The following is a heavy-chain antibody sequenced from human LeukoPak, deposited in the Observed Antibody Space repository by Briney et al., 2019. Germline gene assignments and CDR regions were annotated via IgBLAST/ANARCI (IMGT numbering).Heavy chain of an antibody. CDR3: ARDAGNSGYGCDL. V-gene: IGHV3-48*01. CDR1: GFIFSQYS. D-gene: IGHD5-12*01. Sequence: GGFLRLSCAASGFIFSQYSINWVRQAPGKGLEWVSHIRSTGDTFYADSVKGRFTISRDNARNSLYLQMNSLRAEDTAMYYCARDAGNSGYGCDLWGQGTLVTVSS. J-gene: IGHJ5*02. CDR2: IRSTGDT.